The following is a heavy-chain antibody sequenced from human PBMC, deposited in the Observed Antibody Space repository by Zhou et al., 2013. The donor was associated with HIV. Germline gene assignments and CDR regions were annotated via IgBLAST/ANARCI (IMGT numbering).Heavy chain of an antibody. CDR3: ARDRGYARRGYYYGMDV. CDR2: IIPMFGTV. D-gene: IGHD5-12*01. CDR1: GGTFSSFA. J-gene: IGHJ6*02. Sequence: QVQLVQSGAEVKKPGSSVKVSCKASGGTFSSFAVNWVRQAPGQGLEWMGGIIPMFGTVNYTQKFQGRVTITTDESTNTAYMELSSLRSEDTAVYYCARDRGYARRGYYYGMDVWGQGTTVTVSS. V-gene: IGHV1-69*05.